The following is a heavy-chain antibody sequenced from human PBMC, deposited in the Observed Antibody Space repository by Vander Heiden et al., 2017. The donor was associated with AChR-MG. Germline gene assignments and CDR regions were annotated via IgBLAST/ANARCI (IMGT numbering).Heavy chain of an antibody. CDR1: GSTSTSNY. CDR2: INPSGGST. CDR3: ARESTVVVVAAVDYYYYGMDV. D-gene: IGHD2-15*01. V-gene: IGHV1-46*01. J-gene: IGHJ6*02. Sequence: QVQLVQSGAAVKKPGASVTASCKASGSTSTSNYMHWVRQAPGQGLEWRGIINPSGGSTSYAQKFQGRVTMTRDTSTSTVYMELSSLRSEDTAVYYCARESTVVVVAAVDYYYYGMDVWGQVTTVTVSS.